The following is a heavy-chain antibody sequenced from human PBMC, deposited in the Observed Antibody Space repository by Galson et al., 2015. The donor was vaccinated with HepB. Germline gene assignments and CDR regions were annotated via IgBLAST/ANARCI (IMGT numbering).Heavy chain of an antibody. Sequence: SLRLSCAASGFSFSDYYMSWIRQAPGKGLEWVSYVSISGSTIYYGDSVKGRFTVSRDNAENSLSLQMNNLRVEDTAIYYCARVSAMKAVVITPCFDYWGLGALVTVSS. CDR3: ARVSAMKAVVITPCFDY. CDR1: GFSFSDYY. V-gene: IGHV3-11*01. D-gene: IGHD3-22*01. CDR2: VSISGSTI. J-gene: IGHJ4*02.